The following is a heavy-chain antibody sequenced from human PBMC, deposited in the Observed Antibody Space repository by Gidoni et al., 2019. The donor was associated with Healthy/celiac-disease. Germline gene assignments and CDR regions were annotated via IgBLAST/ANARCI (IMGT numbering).Heavy chain of an antibody. CDR2: ISGSGGST. Sequence: EVQLLESGGGLVQPGGSLRLSCAASGFTFSSYAMGWVRQAPGKGREWVSAISGSGGSTYYADAVKGRFTISRDNSKNTLYLQMNSLRAEDTAVYYCAKLAVAGFYYYYGMDVWGQGTTVTVSS. J-gene: IGHJ6*02. D-gene: IGHD6-19*01. CDR3: AKLAVAGFYYYYGMDV. CDR1: GFTFSSYA. V-gene: IGHV3-23*01.